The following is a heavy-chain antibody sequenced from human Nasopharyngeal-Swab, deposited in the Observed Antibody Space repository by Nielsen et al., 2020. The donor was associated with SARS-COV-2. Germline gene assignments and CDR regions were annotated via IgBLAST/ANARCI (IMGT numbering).Heavy chain of an antibody. CDR2: IDPSDSYT. D-gene: IGHD6-19*01. Sequence: GESLKTSCKGSGHSFTSYWISWVRQMPGKGLEWMGRIDPSDSYTNYSPSFQGHVTISADKSISTAYLQWSSLKASDTAMYYCARRYSSGWYWFDPWGQGTLVTVSS. CDR1: GHSFTSYW. CDR3: ARRYSSGWYWFDP. J-gene: IGHJ5*02. V-gene: IGHV5-10-1*01.